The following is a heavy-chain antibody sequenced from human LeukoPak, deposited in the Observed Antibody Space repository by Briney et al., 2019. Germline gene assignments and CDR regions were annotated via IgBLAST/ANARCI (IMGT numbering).Heavy chain of an antibody. CDR3: ARSRVTMVRGSPNWNFDY. Sequence: SETLSLTCTVSGGSISTYYWSWIRQPPGKGLEWIGDVYYSGSTNYNPSLKSRVIILVDTSKNQFSLKLSSVTAADTAVYYCARSRVTMVRGSPNWNFDYWGQGILVTVSS. J-gene: IGHJ4*02. D-gene: IGHD3-10*01. V-gene: IGHV4-59*01. CDR1: GGSISTYY. CDR2: VYYSGST.